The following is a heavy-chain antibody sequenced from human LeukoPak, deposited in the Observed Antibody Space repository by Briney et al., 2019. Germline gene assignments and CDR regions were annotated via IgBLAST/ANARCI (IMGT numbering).Heavy chain of an antibody. Sequence: GGSLRLSCAASGFTFSSYSMNWVRQAPGKGLEWVSYISSSSSTIYYADSVKGRFTISRDNAKNSLYLQMNSLRAEDTAVYYCVRDADYDFWSGYSAFDPWGQGTLVTVSS. J-gene: IGHJ5*02. V-gene: IGHV3-48*04. CDR1: GFTFSSYS. CDR3: VRDADYDFWSGYSAFDP. D-gene: IGHD3-3*01. CDR2: ISSSSSTI.